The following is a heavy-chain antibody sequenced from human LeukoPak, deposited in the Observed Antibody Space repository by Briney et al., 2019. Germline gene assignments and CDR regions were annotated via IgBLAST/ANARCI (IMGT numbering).Heavy chain of an antibody. D-gene: IGHD3-10*01. Sequence: GGSLRLSCAASGFTFSSYEMNWVRQAPGKGLEWVSYISSSGSTIYYADSVKGRFTISRDNAKNSLYLQMNSLRAEDTAVYYCARIAYYYGSGSALGYYYYYMDVWGNGTTVTVSS. V-gene: IGHV3-48*03. J-gene: IGHJ6*03. CDR2: ISSSGSTI. CDR3: ARIAYYYGSGSALGYYYYYMDV. CDR1: GFTFSSYE.